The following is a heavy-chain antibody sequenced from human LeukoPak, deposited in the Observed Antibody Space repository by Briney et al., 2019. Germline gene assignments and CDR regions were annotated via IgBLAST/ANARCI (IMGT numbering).Heavy chain of an antibody. CDR2: MNPNSGNT. CDR1: GYTFTSYA. V-gene: IGHV1-8*03. Sequence: ASVKVSCKASGYTFTSYAMNWVRQAPGQGLEWMGWMNPNSGNTGYAQKFQGRVTITRNTSISTAYMELSSLRSEDTAVYYCARALDADCSSTSCHYPISYYYMDVWGKGTTVTVSS. J-gene: IGHJ6*03. D-gene: IGHD2-2*01. CDR3: ARALDADCSSTSCHYPISYYYMDV.